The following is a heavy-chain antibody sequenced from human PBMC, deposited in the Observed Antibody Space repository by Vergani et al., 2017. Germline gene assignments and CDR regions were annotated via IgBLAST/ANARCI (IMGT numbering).Heavy chain of an antibody. CDR3: AGGAIAAAGTGGFDY. CDR2: ISAYNGNT. Sequence: VSCKASGYTFTSYGISWVRQAPGQGLEWMGWISAYNGNTNYAQKLQGRVTMTTDTSTSTAYMELRSLRSDDTAVYYCAGGAIAAAGTGGFDYWGQGTLVTVSS. CDR1: GYTFTSYG. V-gene: IGHV1-18*01. D-gene: IGHD6-13*01. J-gene: IGHJ4*02.